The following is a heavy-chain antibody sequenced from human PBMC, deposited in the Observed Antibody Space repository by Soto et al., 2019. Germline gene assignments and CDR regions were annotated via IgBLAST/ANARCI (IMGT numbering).Heavy chain of an antibody. J-gene: IGHJ5*02. CDR2: INHSGST. V-gene: IGHV4-34*01. CDR3: ATANGSHDYFDP. D-gene: IGHD4-17*01. Sequence: QVRLQQWGTGLLKSSETLSLTCAVYGGSFSGYYWSWLRQPPGKGLEWIGEINHSGSTNYNPSLTSRVTRSVDTSKNQFSLKVTSVSAADTAVYYCATANGSHDYFDPWGQGTLVIVSS. CDR1: GGSFSGYY.